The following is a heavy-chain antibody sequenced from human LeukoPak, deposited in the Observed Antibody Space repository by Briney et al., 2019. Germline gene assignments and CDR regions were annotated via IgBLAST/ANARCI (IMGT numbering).Heavy chain of an antibody. CDR3: ASWVGRDS. V-gene: IGHV3-7*01. CDR2: INQDGSAK. CDR1: GFTFSSYW. D-gene: IGHD1-26*01. Sequence: GGPLRLSCAASGFTFSSYWTTWFRQAPGKRLEWVANINQDGSAKYYVDSVKGRFTVSRDNAETSVFLQMNSLRNEDTAVYFCASWVGRDSWGQGTLVTVSS. J-gene: IGHJ4*02.